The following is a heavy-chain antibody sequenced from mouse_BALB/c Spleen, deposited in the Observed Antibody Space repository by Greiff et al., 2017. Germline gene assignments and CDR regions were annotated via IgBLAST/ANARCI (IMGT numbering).Heavy chain of an antibody. CDR3: ASAYGYSYAMDY. CDR2: ISDGGSYT. D-gene: IGHD2-2*01. Sequence: EVQGVESGGGLVKPGGSLKLSCAASGFTFSDYYMYWVRQTPEKRLEWVATISDGGSYTYYPDSVKGRFTISRDNAKNNLYLQMSSLKSEDTAMYYCASAYGYSYAMDYWGQGTSVTVSS. CDR1: GFTFSDYY. V-gene: IGHV5-4*02. J-gene: IGHJ4*01.